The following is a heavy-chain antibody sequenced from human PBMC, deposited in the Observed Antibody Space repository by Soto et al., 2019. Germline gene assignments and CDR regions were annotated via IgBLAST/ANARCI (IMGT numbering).Heavy chain of an antibody. V-gene: IGHV3-15*07. CDR2: IKSKTDGGTT. CDR3: TTLTVVTPRGMDV. Sequence: GGSLRLSCAASGFTFSNAWMNWVRQAPGKGLEWVGRIKSKTDGGTTDYAAPVKGRFTISRDDSKNTLYLQMNSLKTEDTAVYYCTTLTVVTPRGMDVWGQGTTVTVSS. D-gene: IGHD2-21*02. J-gene: IGHJ6*02. CDR1: GFTFSNAW.